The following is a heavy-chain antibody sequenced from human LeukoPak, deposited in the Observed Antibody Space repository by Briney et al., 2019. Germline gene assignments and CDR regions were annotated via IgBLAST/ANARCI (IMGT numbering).Heavy chain of an antibody. Sequence: GGSLRLSCAASGFTFSDYYMSWIRQAPGKGLEWVSYISSSGSTIYYADSVKGRFTISRDNAKNSLYLQMNSLRAEDTAVYYCARTTVVVPAANTGDGMDVWGQGTTVTVSS. CDR1: GFTFSDYY. D-gene: IGHD2-2*01. CDR3: ARTTVVVPAANTGDGMDV. CDR2: ISSSGSTI. J-gene: IGHJ6*02. V-gene: IGHV3-11*01.